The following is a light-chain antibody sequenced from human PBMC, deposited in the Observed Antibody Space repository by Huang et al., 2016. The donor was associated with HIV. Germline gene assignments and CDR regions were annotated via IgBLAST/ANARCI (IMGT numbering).Light chain of an antibody. V-gene: IGKV1-39*01. CDR2: AAS. J-gene: IGKJ4*01. CDR1: QSISSY. CDR3: QQSYSIPPLT. Sequence: DIQMTQSPSSLSASVGDRVTITCRASQSISSYLNWYQQKPGKAPNLLIYAASSLQSGVPSQFSGSGSGTDFTLTISSLQPEDFATYYCQQSYSIPPLTFGGGTKVEIK.